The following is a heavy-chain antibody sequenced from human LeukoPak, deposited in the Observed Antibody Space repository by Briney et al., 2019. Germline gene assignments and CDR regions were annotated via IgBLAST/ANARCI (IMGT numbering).Heavy chain of an antibody. V-gene: IGHV7-4-1*02. J-gene: IGHJ4*02. CDR1: GYTFTNYA. D-gene: IGHD3-22*01. Sequence: ASVKVSCKASGYTFTNYAMNWVRQAPGQGLEWMGWINTNTGNPTYAQGFTGRFVFSLDTSVSTAYLQVSSLKAEDTAVYYCARGLRDSSGYYWLTIDYWGQGTLVTVSS. CDR3: ARGLRDSSGYYWLTIDY. CDR2: INTNTGNP.